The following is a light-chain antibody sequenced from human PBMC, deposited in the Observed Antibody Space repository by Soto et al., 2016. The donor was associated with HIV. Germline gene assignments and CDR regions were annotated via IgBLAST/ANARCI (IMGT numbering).Light chain of an antibody. J-gene: IGLJ1*01. CDR1: NIEKKH. CDR3: QVWDSSSDRYV. CDR2: YDN. V-gene: IGLV3-21*04. Sequence: SYVLTQPPSVSVATGKTASITCGGNNIEKKHXHWYQQKPGQAPVLVVSYDNSRPSGIPERFSGSNSGNTATLTISRVEAGDEADYYCQVWDSSSDRYVFGTVTKVVVL.